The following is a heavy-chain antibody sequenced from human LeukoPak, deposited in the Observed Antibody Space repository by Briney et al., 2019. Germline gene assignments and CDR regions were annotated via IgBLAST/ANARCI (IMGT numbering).Heavy chain of an antibody. J-gene: IGHJ5*02. CDR1: GFTFSSYA. D-gene: IGHD3-22*01. CDR2: ISGSGGRT. Sequence: HAGRSLRLSCAASGFTFSSYAMSWVRQAPGKGLEWVSAISGSGGRTYYADSVKGRFTISRDKSKNTLYLQMNSLRAEDTAVYYCAKSVTYYYDDIATWGQGTLVTVSS. V-gene: IGHV3-23*01. CDR3: AKSVTYYYDDIAT.